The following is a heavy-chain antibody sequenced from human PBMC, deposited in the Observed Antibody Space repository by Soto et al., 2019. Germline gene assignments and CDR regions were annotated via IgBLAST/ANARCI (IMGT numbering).Heavy chain of an antibody. D-gene: IGHD6-13*01. Sequence: GGSLRLSCAASGFTFSSYAMHWVRQAPGKGLEWVAVISYDGSNKYYADSVTGRFTISRDNSKNTLYLQMNSLRAEDTAVYYCARDRSSSWYVIDYWGQGTMVTVSS. V-gene: IGHV3-30-3*01. CDR1: GFTFSSYA. CDR3: ARDRSSSWYVIDY. CDR2: ISYDGSNK. J-gene: IGHJ4*03.